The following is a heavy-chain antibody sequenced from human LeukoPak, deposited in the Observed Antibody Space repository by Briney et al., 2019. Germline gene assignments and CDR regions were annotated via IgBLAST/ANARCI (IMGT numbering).Heavy chain of an antibody. V-gene: IGHV1-69*02. J-gene: IGHJ4*02. CDR1: GGTFSSYT. CDR2: IIPILGIA. Sequence: GASVKVSCKASGGTFSSYTISLVRQAPGQGLEWMGRIIPILGIANYAQKFQGRVTITADKSTSTAYMELSSLRSEDTAVYYCARGHGGLTYYDFWSGYQPTIWGQGTMVTVSS. D-gene: IGHD3-3*01. CDR3: ARGHGGLTYYDFWSGYQPTI.